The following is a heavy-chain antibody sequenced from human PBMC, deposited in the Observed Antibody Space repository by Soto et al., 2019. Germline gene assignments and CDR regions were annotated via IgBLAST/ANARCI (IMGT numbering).Heavy chain of an antibody. J-gene: IGHJ4*02. CDR2: ISTNGGST. V-gene: IGHV3-64*02. D-gene: IGHD3-22*01. CDR3: ARAPASGYYDY. CDR1: GFTFSSYN. Sequence: GGSLRLYCAASGFTFSSYNMHWVRQAPGKGLEYVSAISTNGGSTYYADSVKGRFTISRDNSKNTLYLQMGSLRTEDMAVYYCARAPASGYYDYWGQGTLVTVSS.